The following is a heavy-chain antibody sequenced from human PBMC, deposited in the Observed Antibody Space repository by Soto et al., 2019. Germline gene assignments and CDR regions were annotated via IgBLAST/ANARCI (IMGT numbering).Heavy chain of an antibody. J-gene: IGHJ3*02. V-gene: IGHV1-18*04. Sequence: ASVQVSCKASGYTFTSYGISWVRQAPGQGLEWMGWISAYNGNTNYAQKLQGRVTMTTDTSTSTAYMELRSLRSDDTAVYYCATSGIAAAGTRDAFDIWRPGTMVTVSS. CDR1: GYTFTSYG. D-gene: IGHD6-13*01. CDR2: ISAYNGNT. CDR3: ATSGIAAAGTRDAFDI.